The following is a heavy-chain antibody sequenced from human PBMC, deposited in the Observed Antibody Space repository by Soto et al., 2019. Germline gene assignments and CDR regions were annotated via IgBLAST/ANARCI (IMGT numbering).Heavy chain of an antibody. J-gene: IGHJ4*02. V-gene: IGHV3-30*18. CDR3: AKSVGYSYGLPFDY. Sequence: SGGSLRLSCAASGFTFSSYGMHWVRQAPGKGLEWVAVISYDGSNKYYADSVKGRFTISRDNSKNTLYLQMNSLRAEDTAVYYCAKSVGYSYGLPFDYWGQGTLVTVSS. CDR2: ISYDGSNK. D-gene: IGHD5-18*01. CDR1: GFTFSSYG.